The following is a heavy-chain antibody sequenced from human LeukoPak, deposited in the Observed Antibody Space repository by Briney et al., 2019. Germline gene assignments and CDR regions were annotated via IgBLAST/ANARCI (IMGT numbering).Heavy chain of an antibody. CDR2: VSSSGSTI. D-gene: IGHD6-13*01. Sequence: PGGSLRLSCAASGFTFSSYEMHWVRQAPGKGLEWVSYVSSSGSTIYYADSVKGRFTISRGNAKNSLYLQMNSLRAEDTAVYYCARDLKGQHQDAFDIWGQGTMVTVSS. J-gene: IGHJ3*02. CDR3: ARDLKGQHQDAFDI. CDR1: GFTFSSYE. V-gene: IGHV3-48*03.